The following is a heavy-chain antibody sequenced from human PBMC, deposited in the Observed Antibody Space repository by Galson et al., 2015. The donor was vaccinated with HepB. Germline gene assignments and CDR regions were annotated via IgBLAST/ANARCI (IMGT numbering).Heavy chain of an antibody. CDR2: IDPKSGDT. CDR3: AREESGYYDAFDI. J-gene: IGHJ3*02. CDR1: GYTFTGYD. V-gene: IGHV1-2*04. Sequence: SVKVSCKASGYTFTGYDIHWVRQAPGQGLEWMGRIDPKSGDTNYAQKLQGWVTMTRDTSINTAYMEVTRLRSDDTAVYYCAREESGYYDAFDIWGQGTMVTVSS. D-gene: IGHD3-9*01.